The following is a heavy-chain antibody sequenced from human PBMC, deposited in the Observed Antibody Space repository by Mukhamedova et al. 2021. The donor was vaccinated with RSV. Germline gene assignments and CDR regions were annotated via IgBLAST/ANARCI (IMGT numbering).Heavy chain of an antibody. D-gene: IGHD3-22*01. CDR2: IKXKTDGGTT. V-gene: IGHV3-15*01. J-gene: IGHJ4*02. CDR3: TTVSLYDYVSSGSDY. Sequence: RQAPGKGLEWVGRIKXKTDGGTTDYAAPVKGRFTISRDVSKNTLYLQMNSLKTEDTAVYYCTTVSLYDYVSSGSDYWGQGTLVTV.